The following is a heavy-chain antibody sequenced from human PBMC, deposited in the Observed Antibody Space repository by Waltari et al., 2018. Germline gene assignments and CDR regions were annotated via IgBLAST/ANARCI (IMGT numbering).Heavy chain of an antibody. D-gene: IGHD1-1*01. CDR2: IYHSGST. CDR1: GYSISSGYY. J-gene: IGHJ6*03. Sequence: QVQLQESGPGLVKPSETLSLTCTVSGYSISSGYYWGWIRQPPGKGLEWIGSIYHSGSTYDNPSLKRRVTISVDTSKNQFSLKLSSVTAADTAVYYCARDLGTGSRQAYYYYMDVWGKGTTVTVSS. CDR3: ARDLGTGSRQAYYYYMDV. V-gene: IGHV4-38-2*02.